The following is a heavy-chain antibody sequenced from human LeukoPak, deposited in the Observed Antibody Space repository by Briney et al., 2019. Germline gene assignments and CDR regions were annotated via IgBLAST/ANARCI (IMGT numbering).Heavy chain of an antibody. CDR3: ARSVLRPGVFDI. Sequence: SETLSLTCAVYGVSFSGYYWSWLRQPPGKGLEWIGEINHSGSTNYNPSLKSRVTISVDTSKNQFSLKLSSVTAADTAVYYCARSVLRPGVFDIWGQGTMVTVSS. V-gene: IGHV4-34*01. D-gene: IGHD2-15*01. CDR1: GVSFSGYY. CDR2: INHSGST. J-gene: IGHJ3*02.